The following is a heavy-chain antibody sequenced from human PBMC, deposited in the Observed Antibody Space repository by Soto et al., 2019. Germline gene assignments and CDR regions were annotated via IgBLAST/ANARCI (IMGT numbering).Heavy chain of an antibody. CDR3: AKDRITGYSSSWYQFDY. J-gene: IGHJ4*02. D-gene: IGHD6-13*01. CDR2: ISDGGGSST. V-gene: IGHV3-23*01. Sequence: EVQLLESGGGLVQPGGSLRLSCAASGFTFTSYAMTWVRQAPGKGLEWVSSISDGGGSSTHYADSVKGRFTISRDNSKNTLYLQMNSLRAEDTAVYYCAKDRITGYSSSWYQFDYWGQGTLVTVSS. CDR1: GFTFTSYA.